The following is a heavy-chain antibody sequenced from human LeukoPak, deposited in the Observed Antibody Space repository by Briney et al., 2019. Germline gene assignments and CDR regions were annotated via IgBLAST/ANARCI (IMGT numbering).Heavy chain of an antibody. CDR1: GYTFTGYY. Sequence: ASVQVSCKASGYTFTGYYMHWVRQAPGQGLEWMGRINPNSGGSNYAQNFRGRVTMTRDTSISTAYMELSRLRSDDTAVYYCARDDSSGWYGYWGQGTLVTVSS. CDR2: INPNSGGS. CDR3: ARDDSSGWYGY. D-gene: IGHD6-19*01. J-gene: IGHJ4*02. V-gene: IGHV1-2*06.